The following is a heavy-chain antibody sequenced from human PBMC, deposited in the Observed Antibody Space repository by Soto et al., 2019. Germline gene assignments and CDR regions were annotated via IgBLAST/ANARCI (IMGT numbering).Heavy chain of an antibody. D-gene: IGHD3-10*01. V-gene: IGHV3-15*01. CDR2: ISSKTDVETA. CDR1: GFTFINAW. J-gene: IGHJ4*02. Sequence: EVQLVESGGGLVEPGGSLRLSCAASGFTFINAWMSWVRQAPGKGLEWVGRISSKTDVETADYAAPVRGRFTISRSYSITTRSLQMNSLNTDDTAVYYCTTEATGVEGVRHWSWSYGYWAQGTLVTVAS. CDR3: TTEATGVEGVRHWSWSYGY.